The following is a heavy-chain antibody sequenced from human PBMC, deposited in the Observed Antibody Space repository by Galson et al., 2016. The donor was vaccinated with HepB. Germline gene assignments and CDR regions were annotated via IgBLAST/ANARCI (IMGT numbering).Heavy chain of an antibody. D-gene: IGHD2-8*02. Sequence: SLRLSCAASGFTFSSYWMHWVRQDAGRGLVWVSSITPDGSRTAYADSVRGRFTISRDNAKNTQDLQMDSLRAEDTAVYYCARDDTGRFDYWGQGALVTVSS. CDR1: GFTFSSYW. J-gene: IGHJ4*02. CDR3: ARDDTGRFDY. V-gene: IGHV3-74*01. CDR2: ITPDGSRT.